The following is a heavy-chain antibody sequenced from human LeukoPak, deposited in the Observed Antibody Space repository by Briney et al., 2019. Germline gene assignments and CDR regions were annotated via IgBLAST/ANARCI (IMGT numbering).Heavy chain of an antibody. J-gene: IGHJ4*02. D-gene: IGHD3-22*01. V-gene: IGHV3-23*01. Sequence: GRSLRLSCAASGFTFSNYAMSWVRQAPGKGLEWVSAISGSGDSTFYTDSVKGRFTISRDNSKNTLYLQMNSLRAEDTAVYYCAGGSGYYSTPTYFDYWGRGTLVTVSS. CDR2: ISGSGDST. CDR1: GFTFSNYA. CDR3: AGGSGYYSTPTYFDY.